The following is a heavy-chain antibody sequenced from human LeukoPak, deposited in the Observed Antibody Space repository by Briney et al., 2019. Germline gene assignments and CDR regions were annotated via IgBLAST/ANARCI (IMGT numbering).Heavy chain of an antibody. CDR1: GFTFSSYA. Sequence: GGSLRLSCAASGFTFSSYAMHWVRQAPGKGLEWVAVISYDGSNKYYADSVKGRFTISRDNSKNTLYLQMNSLRAEDTAVYYCARDLEDSSSFWGQGTLVIVSS. J-gene: IGHJ4*02. CDR3: ARDLEDSSSF. CDR2: ISYDGSNK. D-gene: IGHD6-6*01. V-gene: IGHV3-30*04.